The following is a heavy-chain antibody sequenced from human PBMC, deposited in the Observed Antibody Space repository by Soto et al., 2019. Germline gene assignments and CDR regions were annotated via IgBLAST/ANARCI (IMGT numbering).Heavy chain of an antibody. CDR1: GVSFNNNG. Sequence: QVQLVQSGAEVKKPGSSVNVSCKTSGVSFNNNGIGWVRQAPGHGLQWMGGVSPPFRTSNYARKFHCRISFTADASTGTVNLELSSLSSYDTAQYYCASVLYYGSGSYSPYGMDVWGHGTTVTVSS. J-gene: IGHJ6*02. CDR2: VSPPFRTS. CDR3: ASVLYYGSGSYSPYGMDV. D-gene: IGHD3-10*01. V-gene: IGHV1-69*01.